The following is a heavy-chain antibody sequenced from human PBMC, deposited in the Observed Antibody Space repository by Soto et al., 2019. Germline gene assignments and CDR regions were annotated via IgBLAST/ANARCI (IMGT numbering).Heavy chain of an antibody. Sequence: GVSLRLSSAGSVLTFSMFGMHWVLQSPGKGLEWVALISYDGGNKYYADSVKGRFTISRDNPKNTLYLQMNSLRADDTAVYFCAKNSYARVGSYWGAHWGQGTLVNV. CDR3: AKNSYARVGSYWGAH. CDR2: ISYDGGNK. J-gene: IGHJ4*02. CDR1: VLTFSMFG. D-gene: IGHD3-22*01. V-gene: IGHV3-30*18.